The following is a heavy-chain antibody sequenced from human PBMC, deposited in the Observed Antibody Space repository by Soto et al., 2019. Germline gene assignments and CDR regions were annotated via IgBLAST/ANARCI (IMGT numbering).Heavy chain of an antibody. CDR2: IDTSSTKI. J-gene: IGHJ4*02. CDR1: GYTFSDYK. Sequence: GGCLRRSCAASGYTFSDYKMSWIRQAPGKGLEWISYIDTSSTKIYYADSVKGRFTISRDNAKNSLYLEMNGLRDEDTAVYYCASHYDMWSGYLSPVDYWGQGTLVTVSS. V-gene: IGHV3-11*01. CDR3: ASHYDMWSGYLSPVDY. D-gene: IGHD3-3*01.